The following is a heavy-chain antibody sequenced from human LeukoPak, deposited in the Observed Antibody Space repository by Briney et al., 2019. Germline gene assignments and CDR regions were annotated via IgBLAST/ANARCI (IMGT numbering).Heavy chain of an antibody. D-gene: IGHD7-27*01. CDR2: INSDGGST. CDR1: GFTFSSYW. Sequence: GGSLRLSCTASGFTFSSYWMHWVRQAPGKGLVWVSRINSDGGSTSYADSVKGRFTISRDNAKNTLYLQMNSLRAEDTAVYYCARGPSGWGSLDSWGQGTLVTVSS. J-gene: IGHJ4*02. CDR3: ARGPSGWGSLDS. V-gene: IGHV3-74*01.